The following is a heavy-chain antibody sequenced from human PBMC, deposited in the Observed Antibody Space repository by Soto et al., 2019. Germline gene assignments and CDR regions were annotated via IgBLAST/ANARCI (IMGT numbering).Heavy chain of an antibody. CDR3: ASRDPGTSVDY. V-gene: IGHV4-34*12. CDR1: GGSISSYY. Sequence: SETLSLTCTVSGGSISSYYWSWLRQPPGKGLEWIGEIIRSESTKYNPSLKSRVTISLDKSENQFSLKVTSLTAADTAVYYCASRDPGTSVDYWGQGTLVTVSS. CDR2: IIRSEST. D-gene: IGHD1-7*01. J-gene: IGHJ4*02.